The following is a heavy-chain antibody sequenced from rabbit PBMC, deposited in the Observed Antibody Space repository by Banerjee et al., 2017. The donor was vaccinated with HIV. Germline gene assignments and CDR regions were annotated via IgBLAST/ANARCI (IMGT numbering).Heavy chain of an antibody. Sequence: QSLEESGGDLVKPGASLTLTCTASGFSFSSSYYMCWVRQAPGKGLEWIACIYGGSGGSTYYASWAKGRFTISKTSTTVTLQMTSLTAADTATYFCARDGYGSASATFNLWGQGTLVTVS. CDR1: GFSFSSSYY. J-gene: IGHJ4*01. CDR2: IYGGSGGST. D-gene: IGHD5-1*01. CDR3: ARDGYGSASATFNL. V-gene: IGHV1S40*01.